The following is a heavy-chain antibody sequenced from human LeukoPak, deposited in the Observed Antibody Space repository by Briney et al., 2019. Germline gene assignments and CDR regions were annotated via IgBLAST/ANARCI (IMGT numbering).Heavy chain of an antibody. D-gene: IGHD3-10*01. CDR3: VRDWGGGDDY. V-gene: IGHV3-7*01. CDR2: IKQDGGEK. Sequence: GGSLRLSCAASGFTFSNYWMTWVRQAPVKGLEWVANIKQDGGEKYYVDSVKGRFSISRDNAKNSLFLQMNSLRTEDTAVYYCVRDWGGGDDYWGQGTLVSVSS. J-gene: IGHJ4*02. CDR1: GFTFSNYW.